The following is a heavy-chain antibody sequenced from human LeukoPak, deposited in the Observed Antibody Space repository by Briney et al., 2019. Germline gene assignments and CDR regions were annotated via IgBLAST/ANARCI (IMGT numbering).Heavy chain of an antibody. V-gene: IGHV3-74*01. CDR3: ARRSRGSWGVDY. CDR1: GFTFSSYW. Sequence: PGGSLRLSCAASGFTFSSYWMHWVRQAPGKGLVWVSRINSDGRRSYADSVKGRFSISRDNAKNTLYLQMNSLRAEDTAVYYCARRSRGSWGVDYWGQGTLVTVSS. CDR2: INSDGRR. J-gene: IGHJ4*02. D-gene: IGHD6-13*01.